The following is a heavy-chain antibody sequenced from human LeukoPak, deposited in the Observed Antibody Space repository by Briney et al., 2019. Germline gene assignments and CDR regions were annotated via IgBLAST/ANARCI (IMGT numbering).Heavy chain of an antibody. D-gene: IGHD3-9*01. V-gene: IGHV4-34*01. Sequence: SETLSLTCAVYGGSFSGYYWSWIRQPPGKGLEWIGEINHSGSTNYNPSLKSRVTISVDTSKNQFSLKLSSVTAADTAVYYCARGQRYFAAPTSFDYWGQGTLVTVSS. J-gene: IGHJ4*02. CDR3: ARGQRYFAAPTSFDY. CDR1: GGSFSGYY. CDR2: INHSGST.